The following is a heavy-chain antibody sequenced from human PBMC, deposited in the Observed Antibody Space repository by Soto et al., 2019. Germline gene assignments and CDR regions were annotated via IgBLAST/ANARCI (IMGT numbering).Heavy chain of an antibody. CDR3: ARAVAVAADFNY. J-gene: IGHJ4*02. D-gene: IGHD6-19*01. Sequence: ASVKVSCKASGYTFTGYAMHWVRQAPVQRLEWMGWINAGNGNTKYSQKFQGRVTITRDTSASTAYMELSSVRSEDTAVYYCARAVAVAADFNYRHQGTLGTVSS. V-gene: IGHV1-3*01. CDR1: GYTFTGYA. CDR2: INAGNGNT.